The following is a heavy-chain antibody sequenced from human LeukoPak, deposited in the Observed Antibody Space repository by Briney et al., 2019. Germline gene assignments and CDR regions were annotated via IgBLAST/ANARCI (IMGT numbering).Heavy chain of an antibody. CDR1: GFTFSSYG. J-gene: IGHJ4*02. CDR3: ARDLYRIVVVPHYFDY. Sequence: GGSLRLSCAASGFTFSSYGMHWVRQAPGKGLEWVANIKKDGSEKYYVDSVKGRFTISRDNAKNSLYLQMNSLRAEDTAVYYCARDLYRIVVVPHYFDYWGQGTLVTVSS. V-gene: IGHV3-7*01. D-gene: IGHD3-22*01. CDR2: IKKDGSEK.